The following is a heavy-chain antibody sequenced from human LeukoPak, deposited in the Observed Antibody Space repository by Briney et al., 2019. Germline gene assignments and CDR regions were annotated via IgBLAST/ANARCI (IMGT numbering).Heavy chain of an antibody. J-gene: IGHJ4*02. V-gene: IGHV4-34*01. CDR1: GGSSSGYY. D-gene: IGHD3-22*01. CDR2: INHSGST. CDR3: ARGRGSGYFVFDY. Sequence: SETLSLTCAVYGGSSSGYYWSWIRQPPGKGLEWIGEINHSGSTNYNPSLKSRVTISVDTSKNQFSLKLSSVTAADTAVYYCARGRGSGYFVFDYWGQGTLVTVSS.